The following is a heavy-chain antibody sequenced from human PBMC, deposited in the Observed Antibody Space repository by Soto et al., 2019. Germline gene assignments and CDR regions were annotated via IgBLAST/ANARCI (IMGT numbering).Heavy chain of an antibody. CDR3: ARGPYYYGSGRGYYYYGMDV. V-gene: IGHV3-74*01. CDR2: INSDGSST. D-gene: IGHD3-10*01. Sequence: GGSLRLSCAASGFTFSSYWMHWVRQAPGKGLVGVSRINSDGSSTSYAVSVKGRFTISRDNAKNTLYLQMNSLRAEDTALYYCARGPYYYGSGRGYYYYGMDVWGQGTTVTVSS. J-gene: IGHJ6*02. CDR1: GFTFSSYW.